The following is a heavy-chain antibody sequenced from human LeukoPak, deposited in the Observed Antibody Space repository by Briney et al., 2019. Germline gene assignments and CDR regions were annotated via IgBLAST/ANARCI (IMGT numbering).Heavy chain of an antibody. Sequence: GGSLRLSCAASGFTVSSNYMSWVRQAPGKGLEWVSVIYSGGSTYYADSVKGRFTISRDNSKNTLYLQMNSLRAEDTAVYYCARVRWSGWYLSWGQGTLVTVSS. CDR2: IYSGGST. D-gene: IGHD6-19*01. CDR3: ARVRWSGWYLS. CDR1: GFTVSSNY. J-gene: IGHJ5*02. V-gene: IGHV3-53*01.